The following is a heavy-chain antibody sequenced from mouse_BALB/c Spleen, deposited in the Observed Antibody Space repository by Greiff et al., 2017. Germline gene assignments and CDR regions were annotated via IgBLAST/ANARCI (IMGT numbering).Heavy chain of an antibody. Sequence: EVKLVESGPGLVKPSQTVSLTCTVTGISITTGNYRWSWIRQFPGNKLEWIGYIYYSGTITYNPSLTSRTTITRDTSKNQFFLEMNSLTAEDTATYYCARRDGNYDAMDYWGQGTSVTVSS. J-gene: IGHJ4*01. D-gene: IGHD2-1*01. V-gene: IGHV3-5*02. CDR3: ARRDGNYDAMDY. CDR1: GISITTGNYR. CDR2: IYYSGTI.